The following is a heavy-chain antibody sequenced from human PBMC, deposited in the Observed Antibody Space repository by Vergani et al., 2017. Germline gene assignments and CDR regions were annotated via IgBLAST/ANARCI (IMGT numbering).Heavy chain of an antibody. V-gene: IGHV4-59*10. CDR2: ISTSGST. CDR3: ARAAAAALDY. D-gene: IGHD6-13*01. CDR1: GGSLSGYY. J-gene: IGHJ4*02. Sequence: QVQLQQWGPGLLKPSETLSLTCAVYGGSLSGYYWSWIRQPAGKGLEWIGRISTSGSTNYNPSLKSRVTISLDTSKNQFSLKLNSLTAADTAVYYCARAAAAALDYWGQGTLVTVSS.